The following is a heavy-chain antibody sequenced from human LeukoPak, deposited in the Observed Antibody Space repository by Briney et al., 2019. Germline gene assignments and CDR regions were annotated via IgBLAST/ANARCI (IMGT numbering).Heavy chain of an antibody. J-gene: IGHJ6*04. CDR1: GGSFSGYY. V-gene: IGHV4-34*01. CDR2: INHSGGT. CDR3: ARLVVPAAPYLDYYYGMDV. D-gene: IGHD2-2*01. Sequence: SETLSLTCAVYGGSFSGYYWSWIRQPPGKGLEWIGEINHSGGTNYNPSLKSRVTISVDTSKNQFSLKLSSVTAADTAVYYCARLVVPAAPYLDYYYGMDVWGKGTTVTVSS.